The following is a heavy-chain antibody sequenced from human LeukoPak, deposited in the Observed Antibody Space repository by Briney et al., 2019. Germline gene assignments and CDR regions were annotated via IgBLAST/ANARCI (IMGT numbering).Heavy chain of an antibody. CDR3: AKSREQWLLRAGSFYFDY. CDR2: ISGSGGNT. D-gene: IGHD6-19*01. Sequence: GGSLRLSCAASGFTFSSYAMTWVRQAPGKGLEWVSVISGSGGNTYYADPVKGRFTISRDNSKNTLYLQMNGLRAEDTAIYYCAKSREQWLLRAGSFYFDYWGQGTLVTVSS. J-gene: IGHJ4*02. CDR1: GFTFSSYA. V-gene: IGHV3-23*01.